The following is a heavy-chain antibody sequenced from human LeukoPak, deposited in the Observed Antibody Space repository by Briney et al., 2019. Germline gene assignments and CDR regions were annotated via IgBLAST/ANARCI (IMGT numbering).Heavy chain of an antibody. CDR3: ARGVTTPLDAFDI. V-gene: IGHV4-31*03. J-gene: IGHJ3*02. D-gene: IGHD1-26*01. CDR1: GASISSDGYY. CDR2: IYYSGTT. Sequence: SETLSLTCTVSGASISSDGYYWSWIRQHPGKGLEWIGYIYYSGTTYYNPSLKSRVTISVDMSKNQLSLKLSSVTAADTAVYYCARGVTTPLDAFDIWGQGTLVTVSS.